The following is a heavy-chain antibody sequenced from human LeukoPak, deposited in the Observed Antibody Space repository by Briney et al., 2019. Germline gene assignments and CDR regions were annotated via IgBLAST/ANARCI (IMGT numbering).Heavy chain of an antibody. CDR2: IYYSGST. D-gene: IGHD2/OR15-2a*01. V-gene: IGHV4-39*07. CDR3: ASSGRTGTKIVGGFDP. Sequence: SETLSLTCTVSGGSTSSDSYYWGWIRQPPGKGLEWIGSIYYSGSTYYNPSLKTRVTISLHTSKNQFSLKLTSVTAADTAVYYCASSGRTGTKIVGGFDPWGQGTLVTVSS. CDR1: GGSTSSDSYY. J-gene: IGHJ5*02.